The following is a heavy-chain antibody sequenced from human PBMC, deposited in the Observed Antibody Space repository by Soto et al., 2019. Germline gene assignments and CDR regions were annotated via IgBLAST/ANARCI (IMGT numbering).Heavy chain of an antibody. CDR3: VRTSLVVAAATREDY. CDR2: INSDGRST. V-gene: IGHV3-74*01. J-gene: IGHJ4*02. D-gene: IGHD2-15*01. Sequence: EVQLVESGGGLVQPGGSLRLSCAASGFPFSSYWMHWVRQAPGKGLVWVSRINSDGRSTSNADSVKGRFTISRDNAKNTLYLQMNSLRAEDTAVYYCVRTSLVVAAATREDYWGQGTLVTVSS. CDR1: GFPFSSYW.